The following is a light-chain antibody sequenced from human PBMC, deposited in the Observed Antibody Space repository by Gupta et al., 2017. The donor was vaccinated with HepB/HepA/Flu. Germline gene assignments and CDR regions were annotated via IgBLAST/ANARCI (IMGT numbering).Light chain of an antibody. CDR2: GAS. Sequence: EIVLTQFPGTLSLSPGERATLSCRASQSVSSSYLAWYQQRPGQAPRLLIYGASSRATGLSDRFSGSGSATDFTLTISRLDPEDFAVYYCQQYGSSPWTFGQGTKVESK. J-gene: IGKJ1*01. V-gene: IGKV3-20*01. CDR1: QSVSSSY. CDR3: QQYGSSPWT.